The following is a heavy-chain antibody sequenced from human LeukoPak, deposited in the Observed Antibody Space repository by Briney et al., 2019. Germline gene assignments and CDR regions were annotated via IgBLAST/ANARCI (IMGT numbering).Heavy chain of an antibody. CDR3: ARGVRIAVAGYIDY. J-gene: IGHJ4*02. D-gene: IGHD6-19*01. Sequence: GGSLRLSCAASGFTFSTYAMHWVRQAPGKGLEWVAAISYDGSNKNYADSVKGRFTISRDNSKNTLYLQMNSLRAEDTAVYYCARGVRIAVAGYIDYWGQGTLVTVSS. CDR2: ISYDGSNK. V-gene: IGHV3-30*04. CDR1: GFTFSTYA.